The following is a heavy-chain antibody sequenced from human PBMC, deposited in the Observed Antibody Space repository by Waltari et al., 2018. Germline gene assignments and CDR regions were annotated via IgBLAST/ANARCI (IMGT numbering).Heavy chain of an antibody. CDR2: IYSGGST. Sequence: EVQLLESGGGLVQPGGSLRLSCAASGFTFSCYAMSWGRQAPGKGLEWVSVIYSGGSTYYADSVKGRFTISRDNSKNTLYLQMNSLRAEDTAVYYCAKENYYDSSGHFDYWGQGTLVTVSS. CDR1: GFTFSCYA. V-gene: IGHV3-23*03. D-gene: IGHD3-22*01. CDR3: AKENYYDSSGHFDY. J-gene: IGHJ4*02.